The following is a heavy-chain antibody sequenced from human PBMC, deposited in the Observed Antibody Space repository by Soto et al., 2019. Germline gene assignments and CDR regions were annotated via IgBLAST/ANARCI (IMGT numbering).Heavy chain of an antibody. CDR3: ARSSSWYGYFQH. D-gene: IGHD6-13*01. Sequence: QVQLQQWGAGLLKPSETLSLTCAVYGGSFSGYYWSWIRQPPGKGLEWIGEINHSGSTNYNPSLKSRVTISVDTSKNQFSLKLCSVTAADTAVYYCARSSSWYGYFQHWGQGTLVTVSS. CDR1: GGSFSGYY. CDR2: INHSGST. V-gene: IGHV4-34*01. J-gene: IGHJ1*01.